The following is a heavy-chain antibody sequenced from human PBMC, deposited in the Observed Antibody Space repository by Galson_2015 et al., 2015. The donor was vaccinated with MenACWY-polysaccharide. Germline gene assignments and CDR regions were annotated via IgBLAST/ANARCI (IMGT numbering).Heavy chain of an antibody. J-gene: IGHJ4*02. CDR1: TSYG. D-gene: IGHD2-2*01. V-gene: IGHV1-18*01. Sequence: TSYGISWVRQAPGQGLEWMGWISAYNGNTHYAQKLQGRVTMTTDTSTSTAYMELRSLRSDDTAVYYCARVRWAQYCSSTSCYLDFDYWGQGTLVTVSS. CDR3: ARVRWAQYCSSTSCYLDFDY. CDR2: ISAYNGNT.